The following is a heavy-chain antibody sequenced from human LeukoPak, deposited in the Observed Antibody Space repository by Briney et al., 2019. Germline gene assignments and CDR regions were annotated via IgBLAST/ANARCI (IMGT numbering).Heavy chain of an antibody. V-gene: IGHV3-30-3*01. CDR2: ISYDGSNK. CDR3: ARGSEDYDSSGYYYDLGDY. Sequence: GGSLRLSCAASGFTFSNYVIHWVRQAPGKGLEWVAVISYDGSNKYYADSVKGRFTISRDNSKNKQYLQMNSLRTEDTAVYYCARGSEDYDSSGYYYDLGDYWGQGTLVTVSS. D-gene: IGHD3-22*01. J-gene: IGHJ4*02. CDR1: GFTFSNYV.